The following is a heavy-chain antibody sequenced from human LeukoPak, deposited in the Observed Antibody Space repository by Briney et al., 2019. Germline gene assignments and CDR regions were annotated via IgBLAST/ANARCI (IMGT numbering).Heavy chain of an antibody. CDR1: GYTFISYY. D-gene: IGHD2-2*01. CDR3: ARCMRGIVIVPADY. J-gene: IGHJ4*02. Sequence: ASVKVSCKATGYTFISYYMHWVRQAPGQGLEWMGWINPNSGGTNYAQKFQGRVTMTRDTSISTAYMELSRLRSDDTAVYYCARCMRGIVIVPADYWGQGALVTVSS. CDR2: INPNSGGT. V-gene: IGHV1-2*02.